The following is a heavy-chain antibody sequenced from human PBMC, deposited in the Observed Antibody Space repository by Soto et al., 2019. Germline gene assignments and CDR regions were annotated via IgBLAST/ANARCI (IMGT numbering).Heavy chain of an antibody. Sequence: LSLTCAVYGGSFSGYYWSWIRQPPGKGLEWIGEINHSGSTNYNPSLKSRVTISVDTSKNQFSLKLSSVTAADTAVYYCAWVGGAYSSSWYANFDYWGQGTLVTVSS. CDR2: INHSGST. V-gene: IGHV4-34*01. CDR3: AWVGGAYSSSWYANFDY. J-gene: IGHJ4*02. CDR1: GGSFSGYY. D-gene: IGHD6-13*01.